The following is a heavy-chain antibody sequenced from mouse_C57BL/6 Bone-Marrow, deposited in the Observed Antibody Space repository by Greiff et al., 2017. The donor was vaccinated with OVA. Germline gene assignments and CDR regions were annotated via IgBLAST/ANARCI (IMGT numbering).Heavy chain of an antibody. CDR1: GFTFSSYA. J-gene: IGHJ3*01. CDR2: ISDGGSYT. CDR3: ASPFAY. Sequence: EVQLVESGGGLVKPGGSLKLSCAASGFTFSSYAMSWVRQTPEKRLEWVATISDGGSYTYYPDNVKGRFTISRDNAKNNLYLQMSHLKSEDTAMYYCASPFAYWGQGTLVTVSA. V-gene: IGHV5-4*01.